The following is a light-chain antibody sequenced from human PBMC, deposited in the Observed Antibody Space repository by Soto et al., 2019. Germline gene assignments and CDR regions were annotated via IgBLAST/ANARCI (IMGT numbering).Light chain of an antibody. CDR1: QGISSY. J-gene: IGKJ1*01. CDR3: QQYYSYPRT. V-gene: IGKV1-8*01. Sequence: AIRMTQSPSSFSASTGDRVTITCRASQGISSYLAWYQQKPGKAPKLLIYAASTLQSGVPSRFSGSGSGTDFTLTLSCLQSEDFATYYCQQYYSYPRTFAQGTKVELK. CDR2: AAS.